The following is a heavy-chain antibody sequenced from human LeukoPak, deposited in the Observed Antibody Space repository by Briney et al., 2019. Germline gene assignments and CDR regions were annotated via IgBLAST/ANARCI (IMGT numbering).Heavy chain of an antibody. CDR1: GFTFSSYA. CDR3: AKAGDSNYYYYSMDV. J-gene: IGHJ6*03. V-gene: IGHV3-30-3*01. Sequence: GGSLRLSCAASGFTFSSYAMHWVRQAPGKGLEWVAVISYDGSDKYYADSVKGRFTISRDNSKNTLYLQMSSLRAEDTAVYYCAKAGDSNYYYYSMDVWGKGTTVTVSS. CDR2: ISYDGSDK. D-gene: IGHD3-10*01.